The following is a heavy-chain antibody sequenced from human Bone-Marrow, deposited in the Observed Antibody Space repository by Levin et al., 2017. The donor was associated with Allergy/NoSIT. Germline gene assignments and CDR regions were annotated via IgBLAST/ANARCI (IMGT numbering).Heavy chain of an antibody. Sequence: GESLKISCSASGYKFGIYWVGWVRQTPGKGLEWMGMIYPGDSDSRYNPSFQGQVTMSADMSRTTAFLQWDSLKASDTAIYYCARRSGLTDVFDIWGQGTMVTVSS. CDR3: ARRSGLTDVFDI. CDR2: IYPGDSDS. J-gene: IGHJ3*02. V-gene: IGHV5-51*01. CDR1: GYKFGIYW.